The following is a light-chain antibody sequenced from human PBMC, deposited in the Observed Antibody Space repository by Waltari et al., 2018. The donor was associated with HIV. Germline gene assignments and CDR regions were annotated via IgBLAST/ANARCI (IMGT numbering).Light chain of an antibody. V-gene: IGLV1-44*01. J-gene: IGLJ3*02. CDR1: RSHIARNT. CDR3: AAWDDSLNGPV. Sequence: QSVLTQTLSASGSPEQRAYLSCSGSRSHIARNTLHWYQQLPGTAPKPLIYSNNQRPSGVPDRFSGSKSGTSASLAISGLQSEDEGDYYCAAWDDSLNGPVFGGGTKLTVL. CDR2: SNN.